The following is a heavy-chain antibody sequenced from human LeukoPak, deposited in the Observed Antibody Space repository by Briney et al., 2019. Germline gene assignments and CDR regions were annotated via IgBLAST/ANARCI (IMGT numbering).Heavy chain of an antibody. D-gene: IGHD3-22*01. CDR2: ISYDGRS. V-gene: IGHV3-30*01. J-gene: IGHJ4*02. CDR1: GFTFFTYA. Sequence: GGSLRLSCATSGFTFFTYALHWVRQAPGKGLGWVAVISYDGRSNADSVKGRFTISRDISENTLDLQMNSLRAEDTAVYYCARDLTYHFESSGYYGGDHWGQGTLVTVSS. CDR3: ARDLTYHFESSGYYGGDH.